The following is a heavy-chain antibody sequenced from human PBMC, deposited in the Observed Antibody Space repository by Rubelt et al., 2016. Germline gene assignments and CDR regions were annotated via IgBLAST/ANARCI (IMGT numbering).Heavy chain of an antibody. CDR3: ARPSGSGYCSGGSCYHDAFDI. D-gene: IGHD2-15*01. Sequence: GLEWMGIINPSGGSTSYAQKFQGRVTMTRDTSTSTVYMELSSLRSEDTAVYYCARPSGSGYCSGGSCYHDAFDIWGQGTMVTVSS. V-gene: IGHV1-46*01. CDR2: INPSGGST. J-gene: IGHJ3*02.